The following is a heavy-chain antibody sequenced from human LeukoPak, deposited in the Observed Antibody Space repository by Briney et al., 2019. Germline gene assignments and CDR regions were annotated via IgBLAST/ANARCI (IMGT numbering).Heavy chain of an antibody. J-gene: IGHJ4*02. CDR3: ASRVGSSGYYYEENYFDY. CDR1: GGSISSYY. D-gene: IGHD3-22*01. V-gene: IGHV4-59*06. Sequence: SESLSLTCTVSGGSISSYYWSWIRQHPGKGLEWIGYIYYSGSTYYNPSLKSRVTISVDTSKNQFSLKLSSVTAADTAVYYCASRVGSSGYYYEENYFDYWGQGTLVTVSS. CDR2: IYYSGST.